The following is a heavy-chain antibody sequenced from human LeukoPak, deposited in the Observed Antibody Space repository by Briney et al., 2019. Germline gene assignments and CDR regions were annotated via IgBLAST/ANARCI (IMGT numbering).Heavy chain of an antibody. V-gene: IGHV3-33*01. J-gene: IGHJ4*02. CDR3: VRGNREDSHWLVPAVEFDY. CDR2: IDYDGRDK. CDR1: GVTGKSDG. D-gene: IGHD2-2*01. Sequence: GGSLRLSWAASGVTGKSDGMHGVRQAPGKGLEWVALIDYDGRDKFYGDSVKGRLTISRDNPRNTLYLQMNSLRAEDTAVYYCVRGNREDSHWLVPAVEFDYWGQGALVTVSS.